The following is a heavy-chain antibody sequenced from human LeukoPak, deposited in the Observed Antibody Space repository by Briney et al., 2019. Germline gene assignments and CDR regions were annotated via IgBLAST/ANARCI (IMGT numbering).Heavy chain of an antibody. CDR3: ARGGGSFGNYFHH. CDR2: IYYTGST. J-gene: IGHJ4*02. V-gene: IGHV4-59*01. Sequence: SETLSLTCTVSGGSICSYYWIWIRQPPGKGLEWIGYIYYTGSTKYNPSLKSRVTMSVDTSKNQFSLKLSSVTAADTAVYYCARGGGSFGNYFHHWGQGTLVTVSS. CDR1: GGSICSYY. D-gene: IGHD3-16*01.